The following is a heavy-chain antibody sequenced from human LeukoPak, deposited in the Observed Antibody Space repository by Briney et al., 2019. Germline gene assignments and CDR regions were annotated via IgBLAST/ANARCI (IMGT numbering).Heavy chain of an antibody. J-gene: IGHJ3*02. CDR1: GFTFSSFT. V-gene: IGHV3-21*01. CDR3: ARGLGYDYVWGSYRPPGTFDI. D-gene: IGHD3-16*02. CDR2: ITRSSNFI. Sequence: KSGGSLRLSCAASGFTFSSFTMNWVRQAPGKGLEWVSSITRSSNFIYYADSVKGRFTISRDNAKNSLYLQMNSLRAEDTAVYYCARGLGYDYVWGSYRPPGTFDIWGQGTMVTVSS.